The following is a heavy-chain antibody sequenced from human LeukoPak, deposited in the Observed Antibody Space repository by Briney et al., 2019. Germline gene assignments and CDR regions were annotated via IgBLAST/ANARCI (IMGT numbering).Heavy chain of an antibody. V-gene: IGHV4-34*01. CDR2: INHSGST. CDR3: ASPKTGGAYYYMDV. Sequence: SETLSLTCTVSGDSITTYYWSWIRQPPGKGLEWIGEINHSGSTNYNPSLKSRVTISVDTSKNQFSLKLSSVTAADTAVYYCASPKTGGAYYYMDVWGKGTTVTVSS. D-gene: IGHD1-1*01. J-gene: IGHJ6*03. CDR1: GDSITTYY.